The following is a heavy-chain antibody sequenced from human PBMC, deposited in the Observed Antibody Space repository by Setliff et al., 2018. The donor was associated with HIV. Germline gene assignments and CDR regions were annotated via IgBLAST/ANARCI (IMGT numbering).Heavy chain of an antibody. CDR1: GGSMSSYF. D-gene: IGHD3-16*02. CDR3: SRGTFGGVIAQYYFDY. V-gene: IGHV4-59*08. CDR2: IYNSGGT. J-gene: IGHJ4*02. Sequence: SETLSLTCTVSGGSMSSYFWSWIRQSPGKGLEWIGYIYNSGGTNYNPPLKSRVTISLDTSKNQFSLNLTSATAADTAVYYCSRGTFGGVIAQYYFDYWGQGTLVTVSS.